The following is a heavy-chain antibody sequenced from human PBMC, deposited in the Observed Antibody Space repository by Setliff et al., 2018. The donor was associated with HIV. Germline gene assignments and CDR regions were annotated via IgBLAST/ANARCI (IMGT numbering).Heavy chain of an antibody. CDR1: GGSFSDYY. J-gene: IGHJ4*02. CDR2: INHRGST. CDR3: ARMYSGYDWYRGDFDY. V-gene: IGHV4-34*01. D-gene: IGHD5-12*01. Sequence: SETLSLTCAVYGGSFSDYYWTWIRQSPGKGLEWIGEINHRGSTNYNPSLKSRVTVSVDTSKNQFSLKLGSVTAADTAVYYCARMYSGYDWYRGDFDYWGQGTLVTVSS.